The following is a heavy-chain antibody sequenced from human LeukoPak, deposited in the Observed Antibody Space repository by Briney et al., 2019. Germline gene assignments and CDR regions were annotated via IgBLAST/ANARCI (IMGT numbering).Heavy chain of an antibody. CDR3: ATSGYSYGWYYFDF. CDR1: GFTFSSYA. Sequence: GGSLRLSCAASGFTFSSYAMHWVRQAPGMGLVWVSHINSDGTTTRYADSVKGRFTISRDNAKNTLYLQMNSLRAEDTAVYYCATSGYSYGWYYFDFWGQGTLVTVSS. V-gene: IGHV3-74*01. CDR2: INSDGTTT. J-gene: IGHJ4*02. D-gene: IGHD5-18*01.